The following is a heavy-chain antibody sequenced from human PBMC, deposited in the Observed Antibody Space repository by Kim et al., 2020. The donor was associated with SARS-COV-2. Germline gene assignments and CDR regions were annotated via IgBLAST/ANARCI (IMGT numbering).Heavy chain of an antibody. CDR1: GFTFSDYY. CDR2: ISSSGTYT. D-gene: IGHD6-13*01. V-gene: IGHV3-11*05. CDR3: ARVSVGSSSWYYFDY. J-gene: IGHJ4*02. Sequence: GGSLRLSCAASGFTFSDYYMTWIRQAPGEGLECISYISSSGTYTIYADSVKGRFTISRDNAKNSLYLQMNSLRAEDTAVYYCARVSVGSSSWYYFDYWGQGTLVTVSS.